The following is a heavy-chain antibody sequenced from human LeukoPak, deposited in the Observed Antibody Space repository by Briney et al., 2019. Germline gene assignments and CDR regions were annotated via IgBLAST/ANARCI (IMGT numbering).Heavy chain of an antibody. V-gene: IGHV5-51*01. CDR1: GSSFTSYW. Sequence: GESLKISCKGSGSSFTSYWIGWVRQMPGKGLEWMGIIYPGDSDTRYSPSFQGQVTISADKSISTAYLQWSSLKASDTAMYYCAREGAAAGTDDDFDYWGQGTLVTVSS. CDR3: AREGAAAGTDDDFDY. D-gene: IGHD6-13*01. CDR2: IYPGDSDT. J-gene: IGHJ4*02.